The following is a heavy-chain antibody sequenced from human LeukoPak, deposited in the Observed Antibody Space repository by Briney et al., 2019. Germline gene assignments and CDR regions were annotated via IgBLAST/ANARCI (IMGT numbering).Heavy chain of an antibody. CDR1: GGTFSSYT. V-gene: IGHV1-69*02. CDR2: IIPILGIA. CDR3: ASSIYYDLWSGYSNCFDP. Sequence: SVEVSCKASGGTFSSYTISWVRQAPGQGLEWMGRIIPILGIANYAQKFQGRVTITADKSTSTAYMELSSLRSEDTAVYYCASSIYYDLWSGYSNCFDPWGQGTLVTVSS. D-gene: IGHD3-3*01. J-gene: IGHJ5*02.